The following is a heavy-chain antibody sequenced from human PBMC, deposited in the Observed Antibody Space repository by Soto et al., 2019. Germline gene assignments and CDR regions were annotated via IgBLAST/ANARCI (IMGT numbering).Heavy chain of an antibody. D-gene: IGHD3-22*01. Sequence: HPGGSLRLSCAASVFTFSSYAMHWVRQAPGKGLEWVAVISYDGSNKYYADSVKGRFTISRDNSKNTLYLQMNSLRAEDTAVYYCARERYYDSSGPFAYWGQGTLVTVSS. CDR2: ISYDGSNK. CDR1: VFTFSSYA. CDR3: ARERYYDSSGPFAY. V-gene: IGHV3-30-3*01. J-gene: IGHJ4*02.